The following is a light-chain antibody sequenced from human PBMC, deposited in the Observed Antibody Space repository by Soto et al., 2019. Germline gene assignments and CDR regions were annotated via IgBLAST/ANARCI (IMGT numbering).Light chain of an antibody. Sequence: DVQMPQSPSSLSALVGDRVTITCRASQSVSRYLSWYQHKPGKAPKLLIYAASSLQSGVPSRFSGSGSGTDFTLTISSLQPEDFATYYCQKSNSFPITFGQGTRVEIK. CDR1: QSVSRY. CDR2: AAS. V-gene: IGKV1-39*01. J-gene: IGKJ5*01. CDR3: QKSNSFPIT.